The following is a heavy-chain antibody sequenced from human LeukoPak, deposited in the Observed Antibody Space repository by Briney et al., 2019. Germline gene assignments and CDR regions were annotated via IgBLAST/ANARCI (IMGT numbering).Heavy chain of an antibody. V-gene: IGHV4-59*08. J-gene: IGHJ6*02. Sequence: PSETLSLTCTVSGGSISNYYWSWILHPPGKGLAWIGYISYSGSTNYNSSLRSRVAISEDTSRNQFSLRLNSVTAADTAVYYCARHIPVIWSSGYYYGMDVWGQGTTVTVSS. D-gene: IGHD3-3*01. CDR2: ISYSGST. CDR3: ARHIPVIWSSGYYYGMDV. CDR1: GGSISNYY.